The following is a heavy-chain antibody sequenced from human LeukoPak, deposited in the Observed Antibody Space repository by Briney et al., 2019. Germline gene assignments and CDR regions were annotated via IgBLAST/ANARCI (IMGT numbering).Heavy chain of an antibody. CDR3: ASYYASGASAYNYYGMDV. Sequence: RSSETLSLTCAVSGYSISSGYYWGWIRQPPGKGLEWIGSMSHNRGTYYNPSLKSRVTISMDTSKNQFSLRLSSVTAADTAVYYCASYYASGASAYNYYGMDVWGKGTTVTVSS. CDR2: MSHNRGT. CDR1: GYSISSGYY. J-gene: IGHJ6*04. V-gene: IGHV4-38-2*01. D-gene: IGHD3-10*01.